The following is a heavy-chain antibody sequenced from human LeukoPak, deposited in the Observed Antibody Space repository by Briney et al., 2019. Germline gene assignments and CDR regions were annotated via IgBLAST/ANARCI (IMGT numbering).Heavy chain of an antibody. V-gene: IGHV1-2*02. J-gene: IGHJ4*02. CDR3: ARDGPAQMVDFDY. D-gene: IGHD2-8*01. CDR2: IYLKKGAA. Sequence: ASVKVSCKASGFSLSGCYMYWLRQAPGQGLEWMGWIYLKKGAADSAQKFQGRVTMTGDTSINTVYMELPTLRSDDTAVYYCARDGPAQMVDFDYWGQGTLVTVSS. CDR1: GFSLSGCY.